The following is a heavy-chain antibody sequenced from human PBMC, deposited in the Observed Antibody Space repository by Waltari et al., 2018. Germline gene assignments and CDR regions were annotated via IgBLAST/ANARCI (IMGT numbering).Heavy chain of an antibody. V-gene: IGHV3-53*01. Sequence: EVQLVQSGGGLIPPGGSLRLCCSASGLSVLATYISWVRQAPGKGLELVSVIYRGGSIKYGDSVKGRFTLSRDNSKNTLFLQMNSLRSEDTAVYYCARLSDPNKYYYGMDVWGQGTTVTVSS. J-gene: IGHJ6*02. CDR1: GLSVLATY. D-gene: IGHD3-16*02. CDR2: IYRGGSI. CDR3: ARLSDPNKYYYGMDV.